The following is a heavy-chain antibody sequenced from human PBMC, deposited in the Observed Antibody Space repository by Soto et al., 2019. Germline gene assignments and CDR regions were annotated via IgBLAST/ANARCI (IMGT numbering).Heavy chain of an antibody. D-gene: IGHD5-12*01. Sequence: ESLKISCEASGYIFSNNWIGWVRQMPGKGLEWMGIIFPADSETRYMPSFEGRVTISADKSINTAYVQWSSLESSDTAIYYCATPGGFAMDVWGQGTSVRVSS. CDR1: GYIFSNNW. CDR3: ATPGGFAMDV. V-gene: IGHV5-51*01. CDR2: IFPADSET. J-gene: IGHJ6*02.